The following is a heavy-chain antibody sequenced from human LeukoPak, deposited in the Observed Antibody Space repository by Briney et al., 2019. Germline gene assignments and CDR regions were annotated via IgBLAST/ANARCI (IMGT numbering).Heavy chain of an antibody. CDR1: GFTFSSYA. D-gene: IGHD2-15*01. Sequence: GGSLRLSCAASGFTFSSYAMHWVRQAPGKGLEWVAVISYDGSNKYYADSVKGRFTISRDNSKNTLYLQMNSLRAEDTAVYYYASDTQDYYYGMDVWGQGTTVTVSS. V-gene: IGHV3-30-3*01. CDR3: ASDTQDYYYGMDV. CDR2: ISYDGSNK. J-gene: IGHJ6*02.